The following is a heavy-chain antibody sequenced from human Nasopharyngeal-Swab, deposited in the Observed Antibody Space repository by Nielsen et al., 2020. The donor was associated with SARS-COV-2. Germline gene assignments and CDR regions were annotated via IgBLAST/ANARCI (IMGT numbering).Heavy chain of an antibody. J-gene: IGHJ6*02. CDR1: GGSISSYY. CDR2: IYTIGST. D-gene: IGHD3-3*01. CDR3: ARDFWSGYFSERPYGMDV. V-gene: IGHV4-4*07. Sequence: SETLSLTCTVSGGSISSYYWSWIRQPAGKGLEWIGRIYTIGSTNYNPSLKSRVTMSVDTSKNQFSLKLSSVTAADTAVYYCARDFWSGYFSERPYGMDVWGQGTTVTVSS.